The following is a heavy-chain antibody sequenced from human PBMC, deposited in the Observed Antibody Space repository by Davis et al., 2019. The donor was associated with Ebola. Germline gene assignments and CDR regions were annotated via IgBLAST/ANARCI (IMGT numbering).Heavy chain of an antibody. V-gene: IGHV4-34*01. J-gene: IGHJ4*02. D-gene: IGHD6-13*01. CDR3: ARGSAAAGTSFDY. CDR2: INHRGST. CDR1: GGSFSGYY. Sequence: PSETLSLTCAVYGGSFSGYYWSWIRQPPGKGLEWIGEINHRGSTNYNPSLKSRVNISVDTSKNQFSLKLSSVTAADTAVYYCARGSAAAGTSFDYWGQGTLVTVSS.